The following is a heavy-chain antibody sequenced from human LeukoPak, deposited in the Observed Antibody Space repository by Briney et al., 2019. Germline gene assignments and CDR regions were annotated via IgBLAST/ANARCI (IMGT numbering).Heavy chain of an antibody. Sequence: GGSLRLSCAASGFTFSSYRMNWVRQAPGKGLAWVSGISGSGDEFQYADSVKGRSSISRDNSYNTLFLLMNSLRAEDTAIYYCVKGGWFDDWGQGTLVTVSS. CDR2: ISGSGDEF. D-gene: IGHD1-26*01. CDR3: VKGGWFDD. V-gene: IGHV3-23*01. J-gene: IGHJ4*02. CDR1: GFTFSSYR.